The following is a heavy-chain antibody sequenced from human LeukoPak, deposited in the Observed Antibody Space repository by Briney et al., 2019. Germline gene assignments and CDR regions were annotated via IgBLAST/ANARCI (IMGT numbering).Heavy chain of an antibody. Sequence: EASVKVSCKASGYTYTGYYMHWVRQAPGQGLEWMGWINPNSGGTNYAQKFQDRVSMTRGTSISRAYMGLGRLRSDDTAVYYCARTKLTTVTTSWFDPWGQGTLVTVSS. CDR1: GYTYTGYY. CDR2: INPNSGGT. D-gene: IGHD4-17*01. J-gene: IGHJ5*02. CDR3: ARTKLTTVTTSWFDP. V-gene: IGHV1-2*02.